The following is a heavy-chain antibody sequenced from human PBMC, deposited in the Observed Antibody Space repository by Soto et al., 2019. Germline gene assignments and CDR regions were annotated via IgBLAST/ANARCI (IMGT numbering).Heavy chain of an antibody. CDR3: SRMFGWVYCFDL. J-gene: IGHJ5*02. V-gene: IGHV3-21*01. D-gene: IGHD3-16*01. Sequence: GGSLRLSCAASGFTFSSYSMNWVRQAPGKGLEWVSSISSSSSYIYYADSVKGRFTISRDNAKNSLYLQMNSLRAEDTAVYYFSRMFGWVYCFDLWGQGTLVTVSS. CDR1: GFTFSSYS. CDR2: ISSSSSYI.